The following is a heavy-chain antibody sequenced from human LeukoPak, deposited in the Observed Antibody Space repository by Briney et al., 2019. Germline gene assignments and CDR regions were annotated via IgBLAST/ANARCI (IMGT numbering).Heavy chain of an antibody. CDR2: IYYSGST. Sequence: SETLSLTCTVSGGSISSYYWSWIRQPPGKGLEWIGYIYYSGSTNYNPSLKSRVTISVDTSKNQFSLKLSSVTAADTAVYYCARDRPHVLRYFDWMFNAYYYYYGMDVWGQGTTVTVSS. D-gene: IGHD3-9*01. CDR1: GGSISSYY. J-gene: IGHJ6*02. V-gene: IGHV4-59*01. CDR3: ARDRPHVLRYFDWMFNAYYYYYGMDV.